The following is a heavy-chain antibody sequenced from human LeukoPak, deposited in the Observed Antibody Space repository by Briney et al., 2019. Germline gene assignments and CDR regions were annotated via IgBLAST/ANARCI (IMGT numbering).Heavy chain of an antibody. CDR1: GFTFGDYA. J-gene: IGHJ4*02. Sequence: PGGSLRLSCTASGFTFGDYAMSWVRQAPGKGLEWVGFIRSKAYGGTTEYAASVKGRFTISRDDSKSIAYLQMNSLKTEDTAVYYCAKDPDYYGSGSYYNLDYFDYWGQGTLVTVSS. CDR2: IRSKAYGGTT. D-gene: IGHD3-10*01. V-gene: IGHV3-49*04. CDR3: AKDPDYYGSGSYYNLDYFDY.